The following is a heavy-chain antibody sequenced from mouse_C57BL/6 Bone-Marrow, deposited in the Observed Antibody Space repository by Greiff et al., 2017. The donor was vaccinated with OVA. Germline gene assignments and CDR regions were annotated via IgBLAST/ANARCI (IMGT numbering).Heavy chain of an antibody. CDR3: ARSSYYYGSSLYYYARDY. D-gene: IGHD1-1*01. V-gene: IGHV1-82*01. Sequence: VQLQQSGPELVKPGASVKISCKASGYAFSSSWMNWVKQRPGKGLGWIGRIYPGDGDTNYNGKFKGKATLTADKSSSTAYMQLSSLTSEDSAVYFCARSSYYYGSSLYYYARDYWGQGTSVTVSS. CDR1: GYAFSSSW. J-gene: IGHJ4*01. CDR2: IYPGDGDT.